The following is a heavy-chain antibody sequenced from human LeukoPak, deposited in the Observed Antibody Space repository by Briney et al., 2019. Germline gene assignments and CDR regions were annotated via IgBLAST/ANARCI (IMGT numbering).Heavy chain of an antibody. CDR3: TTYKQLVKN. CDR1: GFTFGDYA. J-gene: IGHJ4*02. Sequence: GRSLRLSCTASGFTFGDYAMSWVRQAPGKGLKWVGFIRSKAYGGTTEYAASVKGRITISRDDSKSIAYLQMNSLKTEDTAVYYCTTYKQLVKNWGQGTLVTVSS. V-gene: IGHV3-49*04. D-gene: IGHD6-13*01. CDR2: IRSKAYGGTT.